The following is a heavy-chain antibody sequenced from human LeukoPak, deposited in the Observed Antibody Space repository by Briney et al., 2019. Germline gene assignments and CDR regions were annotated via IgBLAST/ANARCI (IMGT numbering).Heavy chain of an antibody. D-gene: IGHD4-23*01. CDR3: ASLSNYGGSWDY. CDR2: VSGSGGST. V-gene: IGHV3-23*01. J-gene: IGHJ4*02. Sequence: GGSLRLSCAASGFTFSSYAMSWVRQAPGGGLEWVSTVSGSGGSTYYADSVKGRFTISRDNSKNTLYLQMNSLRAEDTAVYYCASLSNYGGSWDYWGQGTLVTVFS. CDR1: GFTFSSYA.